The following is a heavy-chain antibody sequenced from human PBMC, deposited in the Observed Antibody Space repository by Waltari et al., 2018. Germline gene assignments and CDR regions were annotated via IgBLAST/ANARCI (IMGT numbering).Heavy chain of an antibody. J-gene: IGHJ3*02. CDR1: GFTFSSYG. CDR3: AKNGSQGGSHRPFDI. CDR2: IRYDGSNK. Sequence: QVQLVESGGGVVQPGGSLRLSCAASGFTFSSYGMHWVRQAPGKGLEWVAFIRYDGSNKYYADSVKGRFTISRDNSKNTLYLQMNSLRAEDTAVYYCAKNGSQGGSHRPFDIWGQGTMVTVSS. V-gene: IGHV3-30*02. D-gene: IGHD2-8*01.